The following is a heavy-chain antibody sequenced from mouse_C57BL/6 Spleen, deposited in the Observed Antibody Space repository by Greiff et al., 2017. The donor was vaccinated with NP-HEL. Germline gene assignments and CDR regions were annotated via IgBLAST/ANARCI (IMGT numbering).Heavy chain of an antibody. CDR2: ISSGSSTI. CDR1: GFTFSDYG. J-gene: IGHJ4*01. V-gene: IGHV5-17*01. Sequence: EVMLVESGGGLVKPGGSLKLSCAASGFTFSDYGMHWVRQAPEKGLEWVAYISSGSSTIYYADTVKGRFTISRDNAKNTLFLQMTSLRSEDTAMYYSARRWLLHYYAMDYWGQGTSVTVSS. CDR3: ARRWLLHYYAMDY. D-gene: IGHD2-3*01.